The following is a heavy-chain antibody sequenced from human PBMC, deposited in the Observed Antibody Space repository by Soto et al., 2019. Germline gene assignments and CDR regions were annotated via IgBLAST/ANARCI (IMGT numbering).Heavy chain of an antibody. CDR1: GFTFSRDA. CDR3: ARGERGNDYYYGVDV. D-gene: IGHD7-27*01. Sequence: EVQLLESGGGLVQPGGSLRLSCTASGFTFSRDAMSWVRQARGKGLQWLSTISGSGGSIYYADSVKGRFTISRDNSKSTLYLQMSTLSVEDTAVYYCARGERGNDYYYGVDVCGQGTTVAVAS. J-gene: IGHJ6*02. CDR2: ISGSGGSI. V-gene: IGHV3-23*01.